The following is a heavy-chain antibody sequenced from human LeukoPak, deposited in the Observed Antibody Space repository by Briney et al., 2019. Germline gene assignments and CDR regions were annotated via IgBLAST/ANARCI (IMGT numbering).Heavy chain of an antibody. CDR1: GGSISSYY. D-gene: IGHD3-10*01. CDR3: ARDRYPSVRGVRGYGFDP. V-gene: IGHV4-4*07. CDR2: IYTSGST. J-gene: IGHJ5*02. Sequence: SETLSLTCTVSGGSISSYYWSWIRQPAGKGLEWIGRIYTSGSTNCNPSLKSRVTMSVDTSKNQFSLKLSSVTAADTAVYYCARDRYPSVRGVRGYGFDPWGQGTLVTVSS.